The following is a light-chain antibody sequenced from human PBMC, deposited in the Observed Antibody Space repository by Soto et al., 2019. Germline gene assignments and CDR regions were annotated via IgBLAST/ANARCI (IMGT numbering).Light chain of an antibody. CDR2: GAS. CDR3: QQYGSSPWT. Sequence: EIVLTQSPGTLSLSPGERATLSCRASQSVSSSYLAWYQQKPGQAPRLLIYGASSRATGIPDRFSGSGSGKDFTLTISRLEPEGFAVYYCQQYGSSPWTFGHGTKVEIK. V-gene: IGKV3-20*01. CDR1: QSVSSSY. J-gene: IGKJ1*01.